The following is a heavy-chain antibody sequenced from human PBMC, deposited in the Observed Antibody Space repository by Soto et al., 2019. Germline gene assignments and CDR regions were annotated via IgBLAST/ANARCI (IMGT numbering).Heavy chain of an antibody. CDR2: ISWNSGSI. J-gene: IGHJ3*02. D-gene: IGHD3-16*01. V-gene: IGHV3-9*01. CDR1: GFTFDDYA. Sequence: EVQLVESGGGLVQPGRSLRLSCAASGFTFDDYAMHWVRQAPGKGLEWVSGISWNSGSIGYADSVKGRFTISRDNAKNSLYLQMNSRRAEDTALYYCAKSTGIWGSLDAFDIWGQGTMVTVSS. CDR3: AKSTGIWGSLDAFDI.